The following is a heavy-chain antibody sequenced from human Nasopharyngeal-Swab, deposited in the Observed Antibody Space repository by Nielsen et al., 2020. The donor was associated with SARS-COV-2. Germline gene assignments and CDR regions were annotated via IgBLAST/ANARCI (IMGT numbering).Heavy chain of an antibody. CDR2: SSVYNGNT. D-gene: IGHD5/OR15-5a*01. J-gene: IGHJ6*02. CDR3: ARVTWQLVCYYYYYGMDV. V-gene: IGHV1-18*01. Sequence: ASVKVSCKASGYTFTNYGISWVRQAPGEGLEWMGWSSVYNGNTNHGQRVQGRVTMTTDTSTNTAYMELRSLRSDDTAVYYCARVTWQLVCYYYYYGMDVWGQGTTVTVSS. CDR1: GYTFTNYG.